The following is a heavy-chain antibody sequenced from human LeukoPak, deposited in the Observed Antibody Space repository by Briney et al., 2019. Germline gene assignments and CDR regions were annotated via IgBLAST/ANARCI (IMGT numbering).Heavy chain of an antibody. D-gene: IGHD6-19*01. V-gene: IGHV1-8*01. J-gene: IGHJ4*02. CDR3: ARGRYSSGWYGFSLFDY. CDR2: MNPNSGNT. Sequence: ASVKVSCKASGYTFTSYDINWVRQATGQGLEWMGWMNPNSGNTGYAQKFQGRVTMTRNTSISTAYMELSSLRSEDTAVYYCARGRYSSGWYGFSLFDYWGQGTLVTVSS. CDR1: GYTFTSYD.